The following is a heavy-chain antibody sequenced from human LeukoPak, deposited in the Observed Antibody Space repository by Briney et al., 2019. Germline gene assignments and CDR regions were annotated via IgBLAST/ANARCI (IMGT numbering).Heavy chain of an antibody. CDR3: ARCASGSYYWFDP. Sequence: SETLSLTCTVSGGSISSTSYHWAWIRQPPGKGLEWIATVYYTGSAYYNPSLKSRVTISVDTSKSQFSLKLSSVTTADTALYYCARCASGSYYWFDPWGQGTLVTVSS. CDR1: GGSISSTSYH. CDR2: VYYTGSA. D-gene: IGHD3-10*01. V-gene: IGHV4-39*01. J-gene: IGHJ5*02.